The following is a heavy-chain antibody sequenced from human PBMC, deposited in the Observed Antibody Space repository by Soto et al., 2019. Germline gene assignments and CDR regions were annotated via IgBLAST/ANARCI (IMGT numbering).Heavy chain of an antibody. CDR2: TYYRSKWYN. Sequence: SQTLSLTCAISGDSVSSNSAAWNWIRQSPSRGLEWLGRTYYRSKWYNDYAVSVKSRITINPDTSKNQFSLQLNSVTPEDTAVYYCAKGIAAAVHGWFDPWGQGTLVPVSS. J-gene: IGHJ5*02. D-gene: IGHD6-13*01. CDR3: AKGIAAAVHGWFDP. CDR1: GDSVSSNSAA. V-gene: IGHV6-1*01.